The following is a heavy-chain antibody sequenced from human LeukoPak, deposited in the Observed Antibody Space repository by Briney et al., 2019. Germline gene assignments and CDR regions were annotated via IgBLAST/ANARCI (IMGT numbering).Heavy chain of an antibody. J-gene: IGHJ4*02. CDR1: GFIFSTYA. CDR2: ISGGGGTT. D-gene: IGHD3-22*01. Sequence: GGSLRLSCAASGFIFSTYAMTWVRQAPGKGLEWVSGISGGGGTTYYTDSVEGRFTISRDNSKNMVYLQMSSLRAEDTAVYYCARDQYYYDSSGYFYDFWGQGTLVTVSS. V-gene: IGHV3-23*01. CDR3: ARDQYYYDSSGYFYDF.